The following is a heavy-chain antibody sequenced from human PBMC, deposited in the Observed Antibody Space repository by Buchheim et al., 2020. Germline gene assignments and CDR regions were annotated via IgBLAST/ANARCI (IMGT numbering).Heavy chain of an antibody. Sequence: QLQLQESGPGLVKPSETLSLTCTVSGGSISSSSYYWGWIRQPPGKGLEWIGSIDYSGSTYYNPSLKSRVTISVDTSTNQFSLKLSSVTAADTAVYYCAGLNYYGSGSYQNYFDYWGQGTL. V-gene: IGHV4-39*01. CDR2: IDYSGST. CDR1: GGSISSSSYY. CDR3: AGLNYYGSGSYQNYFDY. D-gene: IGHD3-10*01. J-gene: IGHJ4*02.